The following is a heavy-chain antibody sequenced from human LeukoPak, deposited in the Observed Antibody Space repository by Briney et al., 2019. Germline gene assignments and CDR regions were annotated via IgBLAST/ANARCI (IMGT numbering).Heavy chain of an antibody. Sequence: SQTLSLTCAVSDYSISSGCYWGWIRQPPGKGLEWIGIIYHSGTTYYNPSLKSRVTISVDTSKNQFSLKLSSVTAADTAVYYCARRYGFRFDPWGQGTLVTVSS. D-gene: IGHD3-16*01. V-gene: IGHV4-38-2*01. CDR2: IYHSGTT. CDR3: ARRYGFRFDP. CDR1: DYSISSGCY. J-gene: IGHJ5*02.